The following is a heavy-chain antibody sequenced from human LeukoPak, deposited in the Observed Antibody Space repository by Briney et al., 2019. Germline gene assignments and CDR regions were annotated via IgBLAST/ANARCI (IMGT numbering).Heavy chain of an antibody. J-gene: IGHJ4*02. CDR3: ARDRDGYNSELDY. Sequence: PSETLSLTCTVSGGSISSSNWWNSVRQPPGKGLEWIGEIYHSGSINYNPSLQSRVSISVDKSKNQFSLKLSSVTAADTAVYYCARDRDGYNSELDYWGQGTLVTVSS. V-gene: IGHV4-4*02. D-gene: IGHD5-24*01. CDR1: GGSISSSNW. CDR2: IYHSGSI.